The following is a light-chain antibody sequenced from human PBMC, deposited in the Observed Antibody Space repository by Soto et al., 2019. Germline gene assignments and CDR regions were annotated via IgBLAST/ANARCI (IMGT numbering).Light chain of an antibody. CDR3: SSDSGSTTHIL. Sequence: QSALTQPASVSGSPGQSITISCTGSSSDIGGYNYVSWYQQHPGKAPKLIIYDVTYRPSGLPYRFSASKSGSTASLTISGLQTEDEADYYCSSDSGSTTHILFGGGTKLTVL. J-gene: IGLJ2*01. CDR1: SSDIGGYNY. V-gene: IGLV2-14*01. CDR2: DVT.